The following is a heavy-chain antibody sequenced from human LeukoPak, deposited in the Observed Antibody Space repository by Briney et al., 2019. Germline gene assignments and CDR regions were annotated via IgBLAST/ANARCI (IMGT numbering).Heavy chain of an antibody. D-gene: IGHD3/OR15-3a*01. CDR3: ARDTLWDWNYYYYYMDV. V-gene: IGHV3-7*01. CDR2: IKQDGNEK. CDR1: GFTFSSYW. J-gene: IGHJ6*03. Sequence: GGSLRLSCAASGFTFSSYWMSWVRQAPGKGREWVANIKQDGNEKYYVDSVKGRFTISRDNAKNSLYLQMNSLRAEDTAVYYCARDTLWDWNYYYYYMDVWGKGTTVTVSS.